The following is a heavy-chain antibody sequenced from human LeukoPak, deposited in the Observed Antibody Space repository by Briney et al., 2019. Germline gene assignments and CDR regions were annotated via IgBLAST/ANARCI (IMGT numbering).Heavy chain of an antibody. CDR3: AGSFDC. CDR1: GFTFSTYT. J-gene: IGHJ4*02. CDR2: ISDSGSTI. Sequence: PGGSLRLSCAASGFTFSTYTMNWVRQAPGKGLEWVSYISDSGSTIYYADSVKGRFTISRDNAKNSLYPQMNSLRAEDTAVCYCAGSFDCWGQGTLVTVSS. V-gene: IGHV3-48*01.